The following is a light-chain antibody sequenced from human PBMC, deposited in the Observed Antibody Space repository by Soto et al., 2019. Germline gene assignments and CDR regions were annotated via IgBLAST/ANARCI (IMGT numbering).Light chain of an antibody. CDR1: QRVSSN. CDR3: QQYNNWPPWT. J-gene: IGKJ1*01. V-gene: IGKV3-15*01. CDR2: GAS. Sequence: EIVMTQSPATLSVSPGETATLSCRASQRVSSNLAWYQQKHGQAPRLLIYGASTRATGIPARFSGSGSGTEFTLTISSLQSEDFAVYYCQQYNNWPPWTFGQGTKVEIK.